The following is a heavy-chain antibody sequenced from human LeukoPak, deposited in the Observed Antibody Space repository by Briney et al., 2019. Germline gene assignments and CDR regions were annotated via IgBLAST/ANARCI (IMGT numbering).Heavy chain of an antibody. V-gene: IGHV3-7*01. CDR3: TRDFVF. D-gene: IGHD3-3*01. Sequence: GGSLRLSCADSGFAFRTYWMAWVRQAPGKGLEWVGNINQDGSVKHYVDSVRGRFTISRDNARNSVYLQMSALRVEDTAVYYCTRDFVFWGQGSLVTASS. CDR1: GFAFRTYW. J-gene: IGHJ4*02. CDR2: INQDGSVK.